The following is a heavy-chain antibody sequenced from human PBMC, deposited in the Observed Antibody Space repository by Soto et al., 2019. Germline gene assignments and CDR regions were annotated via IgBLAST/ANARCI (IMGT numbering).Heavy chain of an antibody. CDR3: ARSDPSYGCTASLGHYSSDY. V-gene: IGHV1-69*01. D-gene: IGHD5-18*01. J-gene: IGHJ4*02. Sequence: QVQLVQSGAEVKKPGSSVKVSCKASGGTFSSYAISWVRQAPGQGLEWMGGIIPIFGTANSAQKFQGRVTITADESTRTAYMEMSSLRSEDTAVYYCARSDPSYGCTASLGHYSSDYGGQGPLVTVSS. CDR1: GGTFSSYA. CDR2: IIPIFGTA.